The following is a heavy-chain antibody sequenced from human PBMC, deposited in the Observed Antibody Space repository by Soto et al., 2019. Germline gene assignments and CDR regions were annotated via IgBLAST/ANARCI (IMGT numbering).Heavy chain of an antibody. CDR1: GGSIGGSHYF. D-gene: IGHD3-10*01. CDR2: IYSSGIT. CDR3: TRRRFGVRGITTMDV. Sequence: PXETLSLPCTVAGGSIGGSHYFWGWIRQSPGTVLEWLGTIYSSGITYYSPSLKSRITMSLDTSKNQFYLNLGYVTAADTAVYYCTRRRFGVRGITTMDVWGPGTTVTVSS. V-gene: IGHV4-39*01. J-gene: IGHJ6*02.